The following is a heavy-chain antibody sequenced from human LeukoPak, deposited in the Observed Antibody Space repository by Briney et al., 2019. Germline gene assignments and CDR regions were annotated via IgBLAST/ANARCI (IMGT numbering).Heavy chain of an antibody. Sequence: SETLSLTCAVYGGSFSGYYWSWIRQPPGKGLEWIGSIYYSGSTYYNPSLKSRVTISVDTSKNQFSLKLSSVTAADTAVYYCARDPNGYSNYGYYYMDVWGKGTTVTVSS. D-gene: IGHD4-11*01. CDR2: IYYSGST. CDR3: ARDPNGYSNYGYYYMDV. J-gene: IGHJ6*03. CDR1: GGSFSGYY. V-gene: IGHV4-34*01.